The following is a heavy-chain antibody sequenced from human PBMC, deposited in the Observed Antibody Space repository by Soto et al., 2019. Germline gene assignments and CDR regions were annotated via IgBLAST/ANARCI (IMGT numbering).Heavy chain of an antibody. CDR1: GFTCSDYY. Sequence: GGYLRLSCAASGFTCSDYYMSWIRQGPGKGLEWVSYISSSSSYTNYADSVKGRFTISRDNSKNTLYLQMNSLRAEDTAVYYCASDGRYDDYWGQGTLVTVSS. D-gene: IGHD1-26*01. V-gene: IGHV3-11*06. J-gene: IGHJ4*02. CDR2: ISSSSSYT. CDR3: ASDGRYDDY.